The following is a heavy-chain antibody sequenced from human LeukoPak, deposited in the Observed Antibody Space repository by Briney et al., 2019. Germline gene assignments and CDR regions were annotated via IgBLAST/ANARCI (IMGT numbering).Heavy chain of an antibody. Sequence: GGSLRLSCAASGFTFSSYGMHWVRQAPGKRLEWVAFIAYDGSNKYYADSVKGRFTISRDNSKNTMFLQMNSLRAEDTAVYYCASQDGYNLRETYYLDYWGQGTLATVSS. D-gene: IGHD5-24*01. CDR2: IAYDGSNK. V-gene: IGHV3-30*03. CDR3: ASQDGYNLRETYYLDY. J-gene: IGHJ4*02. CDR1: GFTFSSYG.